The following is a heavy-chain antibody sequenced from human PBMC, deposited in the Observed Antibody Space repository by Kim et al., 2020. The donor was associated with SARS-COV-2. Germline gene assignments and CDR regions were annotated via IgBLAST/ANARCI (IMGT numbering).Heavy chain of an antibody. CDR3: AKDKAAAEYYYYGMDV. D-gene: IGHD6-13*01. V-gene: IGHV3-23*01. Sequence: SVKGRFPISRDNSKNTLYLQMNSLRAEDTAVYYCAKDKAAAEYYYYGMDVWGQGTTVTVSS. J-gene: IGHJ6*02.